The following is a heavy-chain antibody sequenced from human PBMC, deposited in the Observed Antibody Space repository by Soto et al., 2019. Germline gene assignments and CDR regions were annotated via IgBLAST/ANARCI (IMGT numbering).Heavy chain of an antibody. CDR3: ARDFEDWFDP. CDR1: GFTFSSYA. Sequence: GGSRRLSCAASGFTFSSYAMHWVRQAPGKGLEWVAVISYDGSNKYYADSVKGRFTISRDNSKNTLYLQMNSLRAEDTAVYYCARDFEDWFDPWGREPWSPSPQ. CDR2: ISYDGSNK. J-gene: IGHJ5*02. V-gene: IGHV3-30-3*01. D-gene: IGHD3-9*01.